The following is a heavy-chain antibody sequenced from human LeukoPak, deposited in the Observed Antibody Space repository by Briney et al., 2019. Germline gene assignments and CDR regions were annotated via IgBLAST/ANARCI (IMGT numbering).Heavy chain of an antibody. V-gene: IGHV4-61*02. CDR2: IYTSGST. Sequence: SQTLSLTCTVSGGSISSGSYYWSWIRQPAGKGLEWIGRIYTSGSTNYNPSLKSRVTISVDTSKNQFSLKLSSVTAADTAVYYCARGRQNYDFWSGYSSFDYWGQGTLVTVSS. J-gene: IGHJ4*02. D-gene: IGHD3-3*01. CDR3: ARGRQNYDFWSGYSSFDY. CDR1: GGSISSGSYY.